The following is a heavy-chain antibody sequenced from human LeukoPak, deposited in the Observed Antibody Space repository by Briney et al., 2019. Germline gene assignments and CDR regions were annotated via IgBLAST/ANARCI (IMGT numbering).Heavy chain of an antibody. CDR2: MSYDGRTE. D-gene: IGHD3-3*02. V-gene: IGHV3-30-3*01. CDR3: ARDAVALLEWFRDYYYYMDV. Sequence: PGGSLRLSCATTGFSFNKYAIHWVRQAPGKGLEWVALMSYDGRTEYYIDSVKGRFTISRDNSKSTVFLQMNSLRDEDTAVYYCARDAVALLEWFRDYYYYMDVWGKGTTATVSS. J-gene: IGHJ6*03. CDR1: GFSFNKYA.